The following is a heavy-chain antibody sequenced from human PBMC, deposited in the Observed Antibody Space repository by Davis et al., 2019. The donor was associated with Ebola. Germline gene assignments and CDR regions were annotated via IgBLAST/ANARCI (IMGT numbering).Heavy chain of an antibody. CDR2: ISGTGGAT. J-gene: IGHJ3*01. CDR3: AKDPGLVREQFLEWLLSDYVFDV. V-gene: IGHV3-23*01. CDR1: GFTFSSYA. Sequence: PGGSLRLSCAASGFTFSSYAMTWVRQAPGKGLEWVSSISGTGGATHYADSVKGRFTISRDNSKNTLYLQMNSLRSEDTGVYYCAKDPGLVREQFLEWLLSDYVFDVWGQGTVVSVSS. D-gene: IGHD3-3*01.